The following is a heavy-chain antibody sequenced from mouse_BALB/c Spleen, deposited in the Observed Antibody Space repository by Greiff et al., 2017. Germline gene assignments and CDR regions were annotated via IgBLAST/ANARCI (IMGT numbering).Heavy chain of an antibody. CDR3: ARERGFAY. Sequence: EVQVVESGGGLVKPGGSLKLSCAASGFTFSSYAMSWVRQSPEKRLEWVAEISSGGSYTYYPDTVTGRFTISRDNAKNTLYLEMSSLRSEDTAMYYCARERGFAYWGQGTLVTVSA. CDR1: GFTFSSYA. V-gene: IGHV5-9-4*01. J-gene: IGHJ3*01. CDR2: ISSGGSYT.